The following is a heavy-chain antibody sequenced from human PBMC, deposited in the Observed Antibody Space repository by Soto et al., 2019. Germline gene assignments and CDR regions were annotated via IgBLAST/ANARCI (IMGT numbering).Heavy chain of an antibody. CDR1: GGTLSSYA. CDR2: IIPIFGTA. V-gene: IGHV1-69*13. CDR3: ARGFFGRNFDY. Sequence: GASVKVSCKASGGTLSSYAISWGRQATGQGLEWMGGIIPIFGTANYAQKFQGRVTSTADESTSKAYMELRSLRSEDTAVYYCARGFFGRNFDYWGQGTLVTVSS. D-gene: IGHD3-10*01. J-gene: IGHJ4*02.